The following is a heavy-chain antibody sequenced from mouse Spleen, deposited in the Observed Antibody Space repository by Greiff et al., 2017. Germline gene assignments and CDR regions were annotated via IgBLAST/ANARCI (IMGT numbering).Heavy chain of an antibody. D-gene: IGHD2-13*01. Sequence: QVQLQQSGAELVKPGASVKLSCKASGYTFTEYTIHWVKQRSGQGLEWIGWFYPGSGSIKYNEKFKDKATLTADKSSSTVYMELSRLTSEDSAVYFCARHEEGIYYGDYGGYFDYWGQGTTLTVSS. V-gene: IGHV1-62-2*01. CDR1: GYTFTEYT. J-gene: IGHJ2*01. CDR3: ARHEEGIYYGDYGGYFDY. CDR2: FYPGSGSI.